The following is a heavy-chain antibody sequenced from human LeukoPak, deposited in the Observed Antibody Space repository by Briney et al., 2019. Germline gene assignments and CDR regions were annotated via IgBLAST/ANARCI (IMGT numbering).Heavy chain of an antibody. Sequence: GGSLRLSCAASGFTFSSYGMHWVRQAPGKGLEWVAVIWYDGSNKYYADSVKGRFTISRDNSKNTLYLQMNSLSAEDTAVYYCARDLRRLLWFGEAYYYYGMDVWGKGTTVTVSS. CDR3: ARDLRRLLWFGEAYYYYGMDV. J-gene: IGHJ6*04. V-gene: IGHV3-33*01. D-gene: IGHD3-10*01. CDR2: IWYDGSNK. CDR1: GFTFSSYG.